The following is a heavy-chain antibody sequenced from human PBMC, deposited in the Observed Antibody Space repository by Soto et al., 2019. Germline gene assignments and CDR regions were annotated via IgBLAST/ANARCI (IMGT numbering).Heavy chain of an antibody. CDR2: ISGSGGST. CDR3: AKTGSGSYYDYYYYGMDV. CDR1: GFTFSSYA. D-gene: IGHD1-26*01. V-gene: IGHV3-23*01. J-gene: IGHJ6*02. Sequence: GGSLRLSCAASGFTFSSYAMSLVRQAPGKGLEWVSAISGSGGSTYYADSVKGRFTISRDNSKNTLYLQMNSLRAEDTAVYYCAKTGSGSYYDYYYYGMDVWGQGTMVTVSS.